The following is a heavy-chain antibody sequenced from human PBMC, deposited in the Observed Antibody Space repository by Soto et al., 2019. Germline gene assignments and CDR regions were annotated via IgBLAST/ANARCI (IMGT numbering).Heavy chain of an antibody. CDR1: GFTVSSSY. CDR3: VAAIGYCPTTSCPDY. V-gene: IGHV3-53*02. D-gene: IGHD2-2*01. CDR2: IYSGGTI. J-gene: IGHJ4*02. Sequence: EVQLVETGGGLIQPGGSLRLSCAASGFTVSSSYMSWVRQAPGKGLEWVSVIYSGGTIYYADSVKGRFTISRDSSKNTRYLQMNSLRADDTAVYYCVAAIGYCPTTSCPDYWGQGTLVTVSS.